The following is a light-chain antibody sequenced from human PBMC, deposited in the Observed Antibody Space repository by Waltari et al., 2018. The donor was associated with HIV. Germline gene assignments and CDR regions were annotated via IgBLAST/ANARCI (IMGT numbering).Light chain of an antibody. CDR1: SSNHGRNQ. V-gene: IGLV1-47*01. CDR3: AAWDDSLSGSWV. J-gene: IGLJ3*02. CDR2: RNN. Sequence: VLSQPPTASGTPGPSLTISCSVISSNHGRNQVNWYQQLPGTAPKLLIYRNNQRPSGVPDRFSGCKSGTSASLAISGLRSEDEADYYCAAWDDSLSGSWVFGGGTKLTVL.